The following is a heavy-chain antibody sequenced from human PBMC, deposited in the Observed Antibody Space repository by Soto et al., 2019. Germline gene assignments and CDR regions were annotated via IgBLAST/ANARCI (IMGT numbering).Heavy chain of an antibody. J-gene: IGHJ4*02. CDR2: IIPIFGTA. CDR1: GGTFSSYA. D-gene: IGHD6-6*01. Sequence: SVKVYCKASGGTFSSYAISWVRQAPGQGLEWMGGIIPIFGTANYAQKFQGRVTITADESTSTAYMELSSLRSEDTAVYYCARDRGYSSSSFDYWGQGTLVTVSS. CDR3: ARDRGYSSSSFDY. V-gene: IGHV1-69*13.